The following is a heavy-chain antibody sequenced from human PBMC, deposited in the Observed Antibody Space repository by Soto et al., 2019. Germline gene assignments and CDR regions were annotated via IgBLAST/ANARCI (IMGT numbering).Heavy chain of an antibody. CDR1: GYTFTSYY. V-gene: IGHV1-46*01. CDR3: AREGYYGSGSYYNEHDAFDI. Sequence: ASVKVSCKASGYTFTSYYMHWVRQAPGQGLEWMGIINPSGGSTSYAQKFQGRVTMTRDTSTSTVCMELSSLRSEDTAVYYCAREGYYGSGSYYNEHDAFDIWGQGTMVTVSS. CDR2: INPSGGST. D-gene: IGHD3-10*01. J-gene: IGHJ3*02.